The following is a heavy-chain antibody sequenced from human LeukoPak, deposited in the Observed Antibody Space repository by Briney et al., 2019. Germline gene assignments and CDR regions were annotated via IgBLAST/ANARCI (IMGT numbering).Heavy chain of an antibody. CDR3: ARQRSGSGDY. J-gene: IGHJ4*02. Sequence: GGSLRLSCAASGFTFSTYRMHWVRQAPGKGLVWVSRVDTDGSTTSYADSVKGRFTISRDNAKNTLYLQMNSLRGEDTAVYYCARQRSGSGDYWGQRTLVTVSS. CDR1: GFTFSTYR. CDR2: VDTDGSTT. V-gene: IGHV3-74*01. D-gene: IGHD5-12*01.